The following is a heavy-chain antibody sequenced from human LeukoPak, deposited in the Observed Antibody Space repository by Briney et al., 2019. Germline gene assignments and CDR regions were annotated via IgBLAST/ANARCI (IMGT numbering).Heavy chain of an antibody. CDR1: GGSISSYY. D-gene: IGHD1-7*01. V-gene: IGHV4-4*09. CDR3: ARRHPGTLGPTYDY. Sequence: PSEPLSLTCTVSGGSISSYYWSWIRQPPGKGLEWIGYIYTSGSTNYNPSLKSRVTISVDTSKNQFSLKLSSVTAADTAVYYCARRHPGTLGPTYDYWGQGTLVTVSS. CDR2: IYTSGST. J-gene: IGHJ4*02.